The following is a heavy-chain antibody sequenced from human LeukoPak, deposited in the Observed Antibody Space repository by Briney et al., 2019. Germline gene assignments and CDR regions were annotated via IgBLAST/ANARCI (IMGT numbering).Heavy chain of an antibody. CDR2: ISSSSSTI. CDR1: GFTFSSYS. J-gene: IGHJ4*02. D-gene: IGHD3-22*01. CDR3: ARDSPYYDSSGYYF. Sequence: GGSLRLSCAASGFTFSSYSMNWVRQAPGKGLEWVSYISSSSSTIYYADSVKGRFTISRDNAKNSLYLQMNSLRAEDTAVYYCARDSPYYDSSGYYFWGQGTLVTVSS. V-gene: IGHV3-48*01.